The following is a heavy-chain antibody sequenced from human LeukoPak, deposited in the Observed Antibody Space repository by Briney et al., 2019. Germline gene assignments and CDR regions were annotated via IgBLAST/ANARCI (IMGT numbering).Heavy chain of an antibody. D-gene: IGHD5-18*01. CDR1: GYSLTGYY. CDR3: ARSGMVTDFDY. CDR2: INPKSGGT. Sequence: ASVKVSCKASGYSLTGYYMHWVRQAPGQGLEWMGWINPKSGGTNCAQKFQGRVTMTRDTSISTAYMELSRLRSDDTAVYYCARSGMVTDFDYWGQGTLVTVSS. J-gene: IGHJ4*02. V-gene: IGHV1-2*02.